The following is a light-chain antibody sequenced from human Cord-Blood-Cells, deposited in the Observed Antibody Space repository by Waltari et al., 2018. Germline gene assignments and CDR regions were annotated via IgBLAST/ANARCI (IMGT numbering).Light chain of an antibody. CDR3: CSYAGSSSYV. CDR1: SCDVGIYNL. J-gene: IGLJ1*01. V-gene: IGLV2-23*01. CDR2: EGS. Sequence: APPQPATVSGSPGQSNTLSCPGTSCDVGIYNLLSWYQQHPGKAPKLMLYEGSKPPSGVASRFSGPESGNTASLTIFGLQAEDEADYYCCSYAGSSSYVFGTGTKVTVL.